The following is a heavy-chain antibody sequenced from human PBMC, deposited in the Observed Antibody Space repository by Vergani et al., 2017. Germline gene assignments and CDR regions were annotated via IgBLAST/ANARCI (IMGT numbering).Heavy chain of an antibody. CDR2: IHHSGDT. D-gene: IGHD3-10*01. CDR1: DSSIMTNPY. CDR3: ARHRGSGGFFPSSYFYGMGV. J-gene: IGHJ6*02. V-gene: IGHV4-38-2*01. Sequence: QVQLQESGPGLVKPSETLTLTCDVSDSSIMTNPYWGWFRQSPGKGLEWIGCIHHSGDTHYNSSLKSRVSISIVSSSKFSLSLTSVTAADTASYYCARHRGSGGFFPSSYFYGMGVWGHGTTGTGSS.